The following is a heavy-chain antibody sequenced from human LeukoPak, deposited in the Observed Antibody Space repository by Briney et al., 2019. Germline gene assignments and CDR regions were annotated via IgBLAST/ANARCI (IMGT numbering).Heavy chain of an antibody. V-gene: IGHV4-31*03. CDR2: IYYSGST. J-gene: IGHJ4*02. CDR3: ARDQGLNFDY. D-gene: IGHD6-19*01. Sequence: SETLSLTCTVSGGSISSGGYYWSWIRQHPGKGLEWIGYIYYSGSTYYNPSLQSRVTISVDTSKNQFSLKLSSVTAADTAVYYCARDQGLNFDYWGQGTLVTVSS. CDR1: GGSISSGGYY.